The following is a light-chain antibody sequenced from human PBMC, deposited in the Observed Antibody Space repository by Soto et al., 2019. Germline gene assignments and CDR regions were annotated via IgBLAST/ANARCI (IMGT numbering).Light chain of an antibody. CDR1: QGLVNW. V-gene: IGKV1-12*01. CDR2: AAS. CDR3: QQTSSFPLT. Sequence: DIPVTQSPSSVSASVGDRVTITCRASQGLVNWLAWYQQKPGKAPKLLIYAASSFQSGVPSRFSGSGSGTDFTLTSSSLQPEDFATYYCQQTSSFPLTVGGGTKVEIK. J-gene: IGKJ4*01.